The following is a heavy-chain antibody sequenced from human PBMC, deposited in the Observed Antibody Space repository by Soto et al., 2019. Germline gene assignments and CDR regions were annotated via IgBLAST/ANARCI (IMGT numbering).Heavy chain of an antibody. CDR2: FDPGDGET. J-gene: IGHJ4*02. Sequence: ASVKVSCKVSGYTLTELSMHWVRQAPGKGLEWMGGFDPGDGETIYAQKFQGRVTMTEDTSTDTAYMELSSLRSEDTAVYYCATDRGVVWPTLAVAGNFDYWGQGTLVTVSS. D-gene: IGHD6-19*01. CDR1: GYTLTELS. V-gene: IGHV1-24*01. CDR3: ATDRGVVWPTLAVAGNFDY.